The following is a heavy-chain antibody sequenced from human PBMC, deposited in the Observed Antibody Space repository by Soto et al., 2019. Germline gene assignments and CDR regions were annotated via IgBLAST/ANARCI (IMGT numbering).Heavy chain of an antibody. CDR1: GGSISSGGYY. Sequence: LSLTCTVSGGSISSGGYYWSWIRQHPGKGLEWIGYIYYSGSTYYNPSLKSRVTISVDTSKNQFSLKLSSVTAADTAVYYCARVDLGITMTLGAFDIWGQGTMVTVSS. V-gene: IGHV4-31*03. D-gene: IGHD3-22*01. CDR3: ARVDLGITMTLGAFDI. CDR2: IYYSGST. J-gene: IGHJ3*02.